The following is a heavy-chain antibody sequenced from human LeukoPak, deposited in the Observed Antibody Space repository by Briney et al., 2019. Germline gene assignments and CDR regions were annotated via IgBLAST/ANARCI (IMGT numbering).Heavy chain of an antibody. D-gene: IGHD1/OR15-1a*01. Sequence: PGRSLRLSCAASGFTFTTFGIHWVRQAPGKGLEWVAAISPDGNIDYYTDSVKGRFTISRDNSKNMIYLQMNSLRGEDSAVYYCAKINNDDDYWGQGTLVTVSS. CDR3: AKINNDDDY. CDR1: GFTFTTFG. V-gene: IGHV3-30*18. CDR2: ISPDGNID. J-gene: IGHJ4*01.